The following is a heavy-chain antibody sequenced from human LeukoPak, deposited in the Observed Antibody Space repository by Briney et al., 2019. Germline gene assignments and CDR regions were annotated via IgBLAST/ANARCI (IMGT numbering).Heavy chain of an antibody. D-gene: IGHD3-10*01. V-gene: IGHV3-9*03. J-gene: IGHJ4*02. Sequence: PGGSLRLSCAASGFTFDDYAMHWVRQAPGKGLEWVSGISWNSGSIGYADSVKGRFTISRDNAKNSLYLQMNSLRAEDMALYYCAKADMVRGVITRTGYDYWGQGTLVTVSS. CDR3: AKADMVRGVITRTGYDY. CDR1: GFTFDDYA. CDR2: ISWNSGSI.